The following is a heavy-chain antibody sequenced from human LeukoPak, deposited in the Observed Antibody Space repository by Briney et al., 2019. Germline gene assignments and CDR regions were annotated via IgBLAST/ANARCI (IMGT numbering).Heavy chain of an antibody. Sequence: GGSLRLSCAASGFTFSSYGMSWVRQAPGKGLEWVSAISGSGGSTYYADSVKGRFTISRDNSKNTLYLQMNSLRAEDTAVYYCARDKRGYYGSGSIFDYWGQGTLVTVSS. V-gene: IGHV3-23*01. D-gene: IGHD3-10*01. CDR3: ARDKRGYYGSGSIFDY. J-gene: IGHJ4*02. CDR2: ISGSGGST. CDR1: GFTFSSYG.